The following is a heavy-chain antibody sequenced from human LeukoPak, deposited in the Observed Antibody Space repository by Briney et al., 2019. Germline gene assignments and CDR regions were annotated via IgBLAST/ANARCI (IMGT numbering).Heavy chain of an antibody. D-gene: IGHD3-16*01. CDR1: GFTFSSYT. J-gene: IGHJ5*02. V-gene: IGHV3-30-3*01. CDR3: EREELGSSLGFDP. CDR2: ISFDGSNK. Sequence: GGSLRLSCAASGFTFSSYTIHWVRQPPGKGLEWVAVISFDGSNKYYADSVKGRFTISRDNSKNTLYLQMNSLRAEDTAVYYCEREELGSSLGFDPWGQGTLVTVSS.